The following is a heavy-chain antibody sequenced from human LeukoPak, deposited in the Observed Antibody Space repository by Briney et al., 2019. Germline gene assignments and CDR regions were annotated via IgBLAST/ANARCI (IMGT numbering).Heavy chain of an antibody. Sequence: SETLSLTCTVSGASISSYYWSWIRQPPGKGLEWIGYIYYSGSTNYNPSLKSRVTISVDTSKNQLSLKLNSVTAADTAVYYCASSRYGDYGSWFDPWGQGTLVTVSS. CDR3: ASSRYGDYGSWFDP. CDR2: IYYSGST. CDR1: GASISSYY. D-gene: IGHD4-17*01. J-gene: IGHJ5*02. V-gene: IGHV4-59*01.